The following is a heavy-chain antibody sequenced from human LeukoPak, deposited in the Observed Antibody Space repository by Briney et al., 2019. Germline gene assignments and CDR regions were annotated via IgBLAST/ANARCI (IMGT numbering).Heavy chain of an antibody. D-gene: IGHD3-22*01. CDR1: GFTFSDYY. J-gene: IGHJ4*02. CDR2: ISSSSSYT. Sequence: GGSLRLSCAASGFTFSDYYMSWIRQAPGKGLEWVSYISSSSSYTNYTDSVKGRFTISRDNAKNSLYLQMNSLRAEHMAVFYCARVRALKIAMIVVAPDFDYWGQGTLVTVSS. V-gene: IGHV3-11*05. CDR3: ARVRALKIAMIVVAPDFDY.